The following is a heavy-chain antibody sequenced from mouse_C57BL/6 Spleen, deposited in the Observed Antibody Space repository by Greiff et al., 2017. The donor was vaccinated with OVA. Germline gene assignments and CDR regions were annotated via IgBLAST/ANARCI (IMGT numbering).Heavy chain of an antibody. CDR2: IYPGDGDT. D-gene: IGHD2-2*01. J-gene: IGHJ2*01. CDR3: ARAEYGYDEGGYCDY. V-gene: IGHV1-82*01. CDR1: GYAFSSSW. Sequence: QVQLQQSGPELVKPGASVKISCKASGYAFSSSWMNWVKQRPGKGLEWIGRIYPGDGDTNYNGKFKGKATLTADKSSSTAYMQLSSLTSEDSAVYFCARAEYGYDEGGYCDYWGQGTTLTVSS.